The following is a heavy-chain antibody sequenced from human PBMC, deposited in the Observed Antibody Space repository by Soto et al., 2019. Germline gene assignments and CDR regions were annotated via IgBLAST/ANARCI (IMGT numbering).Heavy chain of an antibody. J-gene: IGHJ4*02. Sequence: QVQLQQWGAGLLKPSETLSLTCAVYGGSFSGYYWSWIRQPPGKGLEWIGEFNHSGSTNYNPSLKSXVTXSXXXXXXXXXXXXXXXXXXXXXXXXXXXXXXXXXXXXXXXSGRDYWGQGTLVTVSS. V-gene: IGHV4-34*01. CDR1: GGSFSGYY. CDR3: XXXXXXXXXXXXXXSGRDY. CDR2: FNHSGST.